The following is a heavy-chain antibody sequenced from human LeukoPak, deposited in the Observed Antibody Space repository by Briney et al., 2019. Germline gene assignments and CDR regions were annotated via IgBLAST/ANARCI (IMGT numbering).Heavy chain of an antibody. D-gene: IGHD6-6*01. Sequence: SQTLSLTCAISGDSVSSNSAAWNWIRQSPSRGLEWLGRTFYRSKWYNDYAASVKSRVTVNPDTSKNQFSLQLNPVTPEDTAMYYCARETSSSTWGFDYWGQGTLVTVSS. J-gene: IGHJ4*02. CDR1: GDSVSSNSAA. CDR3: ARETSSSTWGFDY. V-gene: IGHV6-1*01. CDR2: TFYRSKWYN.